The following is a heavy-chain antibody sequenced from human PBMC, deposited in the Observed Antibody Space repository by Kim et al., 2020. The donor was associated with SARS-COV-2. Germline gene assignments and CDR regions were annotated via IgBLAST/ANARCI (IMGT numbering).Heavy chain of an antibody. CDR1: GFTFSSYG. D-gene: IGHD3-10*01. CDR3: ARDKVSWFGELLFYFDY. Sequence: GGSLRLSCAASGFTFSSYGMHWVRQAPGKGLEWVAVISYDGSNKYYADSVKGRFTISRDNSKNTLYLQMNSLRAEDTAVYYCARDKVSWFGELLFYFDYWGQGTLVTVSS. CDR2: ISYDGSNK. V-gene: IGHV3-33*05. J-gene: IGHJ4*02.